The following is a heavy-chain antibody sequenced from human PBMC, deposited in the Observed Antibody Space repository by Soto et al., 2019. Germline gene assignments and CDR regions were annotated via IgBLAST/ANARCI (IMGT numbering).Heavy chain of an antibody. J-gene: IGHJ4*02. CDR1: GYTFTGYY. CDR2: INPDSGAT. D-gene: IGHD4-17*01. Sequence: ASVKVSCKASGYTFTGYYMHWVRQAPGQGLEWMGWINPDSGATKYTQEFQGRVTMTRDTSISTAYMELSRLRSDDTAFYYCARKVRDYNFDYWGQGALVTVSS. CDR3: ARKVRDYNFDY. V-gene: IGHV1-2*02.